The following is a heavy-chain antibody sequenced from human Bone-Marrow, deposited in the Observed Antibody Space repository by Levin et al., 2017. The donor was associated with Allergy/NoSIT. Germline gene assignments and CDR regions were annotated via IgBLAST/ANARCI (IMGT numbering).Heavy chain of an antibody. CDR1: GFSVDDYG. D-gene: IGHD3-10*01. CDR2: ISWNSDMI. Sequence: LSLTCAASGFSVDDYGMHWVRQAPGKGLEWVSGISWNSDMIGYADSVKGRFTISRDNAKNSLYLEMNSLRAEDTALYYCAKDRRGVIARGYYYHGLDVWGQGTTVTVSS. V-gene: IGHV3-9*01. J-gene: IGHJ6*02. CDR3: AKDRRGVIARGYYYHGLDV.